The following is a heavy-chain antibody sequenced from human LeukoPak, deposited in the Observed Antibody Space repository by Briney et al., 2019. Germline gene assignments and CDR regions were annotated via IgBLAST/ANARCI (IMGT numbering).Heavy chain of an antibody. Sequence: GGSLRLSCAASGLTFSSYAMAWVRQAPGKGLEWVSAISGNGDSTYYAGSVKGRFTISRDNSKNTLYLQMNSLRAEDTAVYYCAKKAYSSTWSNFDYWGQGTLVTVSS. J-gene: IGHJ4*02. D-gene: IGHD6-13*01. CDR3: AKKAYSSTWSNFDY. V-gene: IGHV3-23*01. CDR2: ISGNGDST. CDR1: GLTFSSYA.